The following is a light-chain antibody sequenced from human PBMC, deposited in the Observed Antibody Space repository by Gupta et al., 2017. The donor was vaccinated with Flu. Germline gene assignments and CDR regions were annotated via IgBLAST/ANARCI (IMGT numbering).Light chain of an antibody. CDR1: SSNIGSNT. J-gene: IGLJ3*02. Sequence: VTISCSGSSSNIGSNTVNWYQQLPRTAPKLLIYTNNQRPSGVPDRFSGSKSDTSASLAISGLQSEDEADYYCASWDDSLNGGVFGGGTKLTVI. V-gene: IGLV1-44*01. CDR2: TNN. CDR3: ASWDDSLNGGV.